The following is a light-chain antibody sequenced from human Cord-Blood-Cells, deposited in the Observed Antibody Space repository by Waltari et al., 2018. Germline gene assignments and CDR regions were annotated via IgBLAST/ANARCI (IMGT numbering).Light chain of an antibody. CDR3: QQYKSYSGT. J-gene: IGKJ1*01. CDR1: PSISSW. Sequence: DIQMTQSPSTLSASVGDRVTITCRASPSISSWLAWYQQKPGKAPKLLIYDASSLESGVPSRFSGSGSGTEFTLTSSSLQPDDFATYYCQQYKSYSGTFGQGTKVEIK. V-gene: IGKV1-5*01. CDR2: DAS.